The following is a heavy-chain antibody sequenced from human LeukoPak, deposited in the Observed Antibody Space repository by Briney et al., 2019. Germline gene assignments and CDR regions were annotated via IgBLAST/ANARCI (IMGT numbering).Heavy chain of an antibody. CDR1: GYTFTSYG. V-gene: IGHV1-18*01. CDR2: ISAYNGNT. D-gene: IGHD3-3*01. J-gene: IGHJ5*02. CDR3: ARDLLNYDFWSGYYNWFDP. Sequence: ASVKVSCKASGYTFTSYGISWVRQAPGQGLEWIGWISAYNGNTNYAQKLQGRVTMTTDTSTSTAYMELRSLRSDDTAVYYCARDLLNYDFWSGYYNWFDPWGQGTLVTVSS.